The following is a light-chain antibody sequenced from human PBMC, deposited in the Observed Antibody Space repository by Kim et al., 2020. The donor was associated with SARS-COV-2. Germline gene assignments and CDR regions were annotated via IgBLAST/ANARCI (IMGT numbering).Light chain of an antibody. Sequence: EIVLTQSPGTLSLSPGERATLSCRASQSVSSSYLAWCQQKPGQAPRLLIYGASSRATGIPDRFSGSGSGTDFTLTISRLEPEDFAVYYCQQYGSSLYTFGQGTKLEI. CDR2: GAS. CDR3: QQYGSSLYT. V-gene: IGKV3-20*01. CDR1: QSVSSSY. J-gene: IGKJ2*01.